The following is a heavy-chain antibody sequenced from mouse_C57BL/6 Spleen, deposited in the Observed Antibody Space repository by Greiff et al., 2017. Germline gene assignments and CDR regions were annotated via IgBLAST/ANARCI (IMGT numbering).Heavy chain of an antibody. CDR3: ARTHYYGSSYDYYFDY. D-gene: IGHD1-1*01. V-gene: IGHV14-2*01. CDR2: IDPEDGET. Sequence: VQLKESGAELVKPGASVKLSCTASGFNIKDYYMHWVKQRTEQGLEWIGRIDPEDGETKYAPKFQGKATITADTSSNTAYLQLSSLTSEDTAVYYCARTHYYGSSYDYYFDYWGQGTTLTVSS. J-gene: IGHJ2*01. CDR1: GFNIKDYY.